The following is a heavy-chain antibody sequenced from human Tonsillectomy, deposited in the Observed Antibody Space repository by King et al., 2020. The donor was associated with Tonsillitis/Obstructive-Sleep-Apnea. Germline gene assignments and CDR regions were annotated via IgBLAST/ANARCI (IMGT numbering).Heavy chain of an antibody. CDR3: AGDDLWTGYLGYFQH. J-gene: IGHJ1*01. V-gene: IGHV3-33*01. Sequence: QLVQSGGGVVQPGRSLRLSCAASGFTFSTYGMHWVRQAPGKGLEWVAVIWYDGSNEYYADSVKGRFTMSKDNSKKTLYLRMKSLRAEDTGVYYCAGDDLWTGYLGYFQHWGQGTLVTVSS. D-gene: IGHD3/OR15-3a*01. CDR1: GFTFSTYG. CDR2: IWYDGSNE.